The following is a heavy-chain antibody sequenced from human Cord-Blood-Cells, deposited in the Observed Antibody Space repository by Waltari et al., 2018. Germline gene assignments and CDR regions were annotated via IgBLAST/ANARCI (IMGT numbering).Heavy chain of an antibody. Sequence: QVQLQQWGAGLLKPSETLSLTCAVYGGSFSGYYWSWIRQPPGKGLEWIGEINHSGSTNYNPSLKSRVTISVDTSKNQFSLKLSSVTAADTAVYYCARLAEKWLRLGYFDLWGRGTLVTVSS. V-gene: IGHV4-34*01. D-gene: IGHD5-12*01. J-gene: IGHJ2*01. CDR3: ARLAEKWLRLGYFDL. CDR1: GGSFSGYY. CDR2: INHSGST.